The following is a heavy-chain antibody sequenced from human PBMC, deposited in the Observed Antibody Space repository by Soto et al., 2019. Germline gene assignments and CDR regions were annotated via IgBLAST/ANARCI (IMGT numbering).Heavy chain of an antibody. V-gene: IGHV3-21*01. D-gene: IGHD5-18*01. Sequence: GGSLRLSCAASGFTFSSYSMNWVRQAPGKGLGWVSSISSSSSYIYYADSVKGRFTISRDNAKNSLYLQMNSLRAEDTAVYYCARDYAEVDGYSYGYWNGGAFDIWGQGTMVTVSS. CDR1: GFTFSSYS. CDR2: ISSSSSYI. CDR3: ARDYAEVDGYSYGYWNGGAFDI. J-gene: IGHJ3*02.